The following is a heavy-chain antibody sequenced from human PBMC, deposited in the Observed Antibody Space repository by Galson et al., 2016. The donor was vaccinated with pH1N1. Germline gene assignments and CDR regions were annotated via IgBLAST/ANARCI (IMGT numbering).Heavy chain of an antibody. J-gene: IGHJ4*02. V-gene: IGHV1-69*10. Sequence: SVKVSCKASRDTFINYAFSWVRQAPGKGLEWMGGIIPILGASNYAQNFQGRVTISTDKSTTTAYMELTGLTSGDTAIYYCARMSSGYNTIDSWGQGTLITVSS. CDR1: RDTFINYA. CDR2: IIPILGAS. CDR3: ARMSSGYNTIDS. D-gene: IGHD6-25*01.